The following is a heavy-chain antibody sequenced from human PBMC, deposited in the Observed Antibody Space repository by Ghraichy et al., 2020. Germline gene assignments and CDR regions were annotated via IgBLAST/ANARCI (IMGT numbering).Heavy chain of an antibody. CDR1: GYSFTAYY. CDR3: ARGDRNSYGSFDY. CDR2: INPKRGAT. D-gene: IGHD5-18*01. J-gene: IGHJ4*02. Sequence: ASVQVSCKPSGYSFTAYYIHCVRQAPGQGLEWMGWINPKRGATSYAQKFQGRVTMTSDTSISTAYMEVSRLRSDDTAVFYCARGDRNSYGSFDYWGQGTLVTVSS. V-gene: IGHV1-2*02.